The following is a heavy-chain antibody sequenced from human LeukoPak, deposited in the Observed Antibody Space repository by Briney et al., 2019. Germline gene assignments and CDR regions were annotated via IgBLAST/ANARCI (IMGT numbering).Heavy chain of an antibody. J-gene: IGHJ4*02. Sequence: GSLRLSCAASGFTFSDYYMIWIRQAPGKGLEWVSYISSSGTTIYYADSVKGRFTISRDNAKNSLYLQMNSLRAEDTAVYYCARVIGSQAFDYWGQGTLVTVSS. CDR2: ISSSGTTI. CDR1: GFTFSDYY. D-gene: IGHD3-10*01. V-gene: IGHV3-11*04. CDR3: ARVIGSQAFDY.